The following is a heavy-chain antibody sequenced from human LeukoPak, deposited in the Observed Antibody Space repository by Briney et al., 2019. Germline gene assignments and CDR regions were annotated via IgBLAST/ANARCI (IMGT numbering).Heavy chain of an antibody. CDR1: GLTFSSYS. Sequence: GGSLRLSCAASGLTFSSYSMNWVRQAPGKGLEWVSCISSSSSYIFYADSVKGRFTISRDNAKNSLYLQMNSLRAEDTAVYYCARDKGYSGYDFWPSYWGQGTLVTVSS. J-gene: IGHJ4*02. V-gene: IGHV3-21*01. CDR2: ISSSSSYI. D-gene: IGHD5-12*01. CDR3: ARDKGYSGYDFWPSY.